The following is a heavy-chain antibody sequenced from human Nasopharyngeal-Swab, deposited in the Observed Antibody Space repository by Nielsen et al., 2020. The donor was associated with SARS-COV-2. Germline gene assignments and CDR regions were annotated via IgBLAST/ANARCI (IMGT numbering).Heavy chain of an antibody. CDR1: GGSISSYY. J-gene: IGHJ4*02. CDR3: AGGSAAVN. V-gene: IGHV4-4*07. CDR2: IYTSGST. D-gene: IGHD6-13*01. Sequence: LRLSCTVSGGSISSYYWSWIRQPAGKGLEWIGRIYTSGSTNYNPSLKSRVTMSVDTSKNQFSLKLSSVTAADTAVYYCAGGSAAVNWGQGTLVTVSS.